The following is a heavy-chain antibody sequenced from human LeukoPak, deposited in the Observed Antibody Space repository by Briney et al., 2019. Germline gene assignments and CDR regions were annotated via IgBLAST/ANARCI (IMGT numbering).Heavy chain of an antibody. CDR3: ARGSSSETDY. V-gene: IGHV3-30*03. D-gene: IGHD6-6*01. J-gene: IGHJ4*02. CDR2: ISYDGSNK. Sequence: GGSLRLSCAASGFTSSSYGMHWVRQAPGKGLEWVAVISYDGSNKYYADSVKGRFTISRDNSKNTLYLQMNSLRAEDTAVYYCARGSSSETDYWGQGTLVTVSS. CDR1: GFTSSSYG.